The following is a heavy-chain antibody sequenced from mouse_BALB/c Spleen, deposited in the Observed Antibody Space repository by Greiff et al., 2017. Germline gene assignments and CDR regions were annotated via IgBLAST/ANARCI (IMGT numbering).Heavy chain of an antibody. CDR1: GFTFSSFG. Sequence: EVQLVESGGGLVQPGGSRKLSCAASGFTFSSFGMHWVRQAPEKGLEWVAYISSGSSTIYYADTVKGRFTISRDNPKNTLFLQMTSLRSEDTAMYYCARRFSYYFDYWGQGTTLTVSS. CDR2: ISSGSSTI. CDR3: ARRFSYYFDY. V-gene: IGHV5-17*02. J-gene: IGHJ2*01.